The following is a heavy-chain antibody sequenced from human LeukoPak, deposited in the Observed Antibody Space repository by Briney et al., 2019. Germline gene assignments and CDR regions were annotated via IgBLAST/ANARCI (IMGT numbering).Heavy chain of an antibody. CDR1: GFTVSSYA. D-gene: IGHD6-6*01. J-gene: IGHJ4*02. CDR2: ISGSGGST. Sequence: GGSLRLSCAASGFTVSSYAMSWVRQAPGKGLEWVSAISGSGGSTYYADSVKGRFTISRDNSTNTLYLQMNSLGAEDTAIYYCAKHSGSNHFDYWGQGTLVTVSS. CDR3: AKHSGSNHFDY. V-gene: IGHV3-23*01.